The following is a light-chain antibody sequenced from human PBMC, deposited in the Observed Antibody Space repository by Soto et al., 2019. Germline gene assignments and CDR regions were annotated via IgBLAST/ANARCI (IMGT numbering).Light chain of an antibody. V-gene: IGLV2-11*01. Sequence: QSALTQPAPVSGSPGQSITISCTGTSSDVGGYNYVSWYQQHPGKAPTLIIYDVSKRPSGVPDRLSGSKSGNTASLTISGLQAEDEADYYCCSYAGSYTFLFGTGTKVTVL. CDR3: CSYAGSYTFL. CDR2: DVS. J-gene: IGLJ1*01. CDR1: SSDVGGYNY.